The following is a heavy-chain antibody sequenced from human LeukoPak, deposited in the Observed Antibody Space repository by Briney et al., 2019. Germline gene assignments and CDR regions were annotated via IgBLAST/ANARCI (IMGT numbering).Heavy chain of an antibody. CDR1: GGSISSGGYS. CDR3: ARGYCSSTSCWFDP. Sequence: SGTLSLTCAVSGGSISSGGYSWSWIRQPPGKGLEWIGYIYHSGSTYYNPSLKSRVTISVDRSKNQFSLKLSSVTAADTAVYYCARGYCSSTSCWFDPWGQGTLVTVSS. J-gene: IGHJ5*02. D-gene: IGHD2-2*01. CDR2: IYHSGST. V-gene: IGHV4-30-2*01.